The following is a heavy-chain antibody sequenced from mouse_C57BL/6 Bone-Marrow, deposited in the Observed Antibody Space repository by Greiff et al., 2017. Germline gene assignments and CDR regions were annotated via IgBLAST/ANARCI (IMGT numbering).Heavy chain of an antibody. V-gene: IGHV1-69*01. Sequence: VQLQQPGAELAMPGASVKLSCKASGYTFTSYWMHWVKQRPGQGLEWIGEIDPSDSNSNYHQKFKGKSTLTVDKSSSTAYMQLSSLTSEDSAVDYCARGGNSMGSTKGFAYWGQGTMVTVSA. CDR3: ARGGNSMGSTKGFAY. J-gene: IGHJ3*01. CDR2: IDPSDSNS. D-gene: IGHD2-1*01. CDR1: GYTFTSYW.